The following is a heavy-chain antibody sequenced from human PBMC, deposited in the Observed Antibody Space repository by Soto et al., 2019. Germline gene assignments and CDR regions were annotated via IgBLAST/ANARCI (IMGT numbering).Heavy chain of an antibody. J-gene: IGHJ5*02. D-gene: IGHD3-3*01. CDR2: ISAYNGNT. Sequence: ASVKVSCKASGYTFTSYGISWVRQAPGQGLEWMGWISAYNGNTNYAQKLQGRVTMTTDTSTSTAYIELRSLRSDDTAVYYCARLPDSPYEFWSGRSCWFDAWGQGTLVTVSS. CDR3: ARLPDSPYEFWSGRSCWFDA. CDR1: GYTFTSYG. V-gene: IGHV1-18*04.